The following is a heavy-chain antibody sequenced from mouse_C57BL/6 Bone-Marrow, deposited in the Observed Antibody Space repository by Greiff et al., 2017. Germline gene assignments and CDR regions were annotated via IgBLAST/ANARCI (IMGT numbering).Heavy chain of an antibody. Sequence: VKLQQPGAELVRPGTSVKLSCKASGYTFTSYWMHWVKQRPGQGLEWIGVIDPSDSYTNYNQKFKGKATLTVDTSSSTAYMQLSSLTSEDSAVYYCARRGHYYGTWFAYWGQGTLVTVSA. CDR1: GYTFTSYW. D-gene: IGHD1-1*01. J-gene: IGHJ3*01. CDR3: ARRGHYYGTWFAY. CDR2: IDPSDSYT. V-gene: IGHV1-59*01.